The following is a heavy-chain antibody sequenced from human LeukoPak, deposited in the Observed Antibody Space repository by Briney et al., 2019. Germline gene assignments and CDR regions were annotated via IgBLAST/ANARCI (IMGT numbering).Heavy chain of an antibody. D-gene: IGHD3-22*01. CDR2: INPNSGGT. Sequence: ASVKVSCKASGYTFTGYYMHWVRQAPGQGLEWMGRINPNSGGTNYAQKFQGRVTMTRDTSISTAYMELSRLRSDDTAVYYCARCLSPVGYYYDSSCYWDAFDIWGQGSMVTVSS. V-gene: IGHV1-2*06. J-gene: IGHJ3*02. CDR1: GYTFTGYY. CDR3: ARCLSPVGYYYDSSCYWDAFDI.